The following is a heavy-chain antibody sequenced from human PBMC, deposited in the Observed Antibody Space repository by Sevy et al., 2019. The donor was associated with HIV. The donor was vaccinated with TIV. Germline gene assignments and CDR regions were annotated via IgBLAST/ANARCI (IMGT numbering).Heavy chain of an antibody. J-gene: IGHJ4*01. Sequence: GGSLRLSCAASGFAFSTHAMHWVRQAPGKGLEWVAFISYEGTETFYAASVEGRFTISRDNSKNMLSLQINSLRPEDTAVYYCARDGGNSVKWYPLYWGHGTLVTVSS. CDR1: GFAFSTHA. CDR3: ARDGGNSVKWYPLY. D-gene: IGHD2-2*01. V-gene: IGHV3-30-3*01. CDR2: ISYEGTET.